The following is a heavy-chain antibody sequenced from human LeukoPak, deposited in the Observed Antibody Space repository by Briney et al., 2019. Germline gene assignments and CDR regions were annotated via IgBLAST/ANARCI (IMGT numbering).Heavy chain of an antibody. CDR2: MNPNSGNT. Sequence: ASVKVSCKASGYTFTSYDINWVRQATGQGLEWMGWMNPNSGNTGYAQKFQGRVTMTRNTSISTAYMELSSLRSEDTAVYYCASRYRVRGVTSVVDGMDVWGQGTTVTVSS. CDR1: GYTFTSYD. V-gene: IGHV1-8*01. D-gene: IGHD3-10*01. CDR3: ASRYRVRGVTSVVDGMDV. J-gene: IGHJ6*02.